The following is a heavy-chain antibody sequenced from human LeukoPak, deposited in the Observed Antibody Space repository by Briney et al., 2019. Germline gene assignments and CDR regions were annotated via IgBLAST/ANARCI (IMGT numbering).Heavy chain of an antibody. D-gene: IGHD3-10*01. V-gene: IGHV4-4*07. J-gene: IGHJ4*02. Sequence: PSGTLSLTCTVSGGSISSFYWSWIRQPAGKGLEWIGRVSTSGNTNYNPSLKSRVTMSVDTSKNQFSLKLSSVTAADTAVYYCARAALAFMSYYFDYWGQGTLVTVSS. CDR1: GGSISSFY. CDR3: ARAALAFMSYYFDY. CDR2: VSTSGNT.